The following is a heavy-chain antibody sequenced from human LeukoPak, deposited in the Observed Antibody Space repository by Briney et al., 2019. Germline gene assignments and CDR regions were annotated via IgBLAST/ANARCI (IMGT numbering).Heavy chain of an antibody. CDR1: GGTFSSYA. Sequence: SVKVSCKASGGTFSSYAISWVRQAPGQGLEWMGRIIPILGIANYAQKFQGRVTITADKSTSTAYMELSSLRSEDTAVYYCARAGVLVTANNWFDPWGQGTLVTVSS. D-gene: IGHD2-21*02. CDR3: ARAGVLVTANNWFDP. V-gene: IGHV1-69*04. CDR2: IIPILGIA. J-gene: IGHJ5*02.